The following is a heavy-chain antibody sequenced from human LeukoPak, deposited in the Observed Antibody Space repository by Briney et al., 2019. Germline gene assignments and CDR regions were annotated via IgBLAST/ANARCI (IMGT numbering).Heavy chain of an antibody. Sequence: SGGSLRLSCAASGLSFSNYWMHWVRQAPGKGLVWVSRINSEGSSTSYADSVKGRFTISRDNAKNTLYLQMNSLRAEDTAVYYCAKGGSKAPDYWSQGTLVTVSS. V-gene: IGHV3-74*01. CDR2: INSEGSST. CDR3: AKGGSKAPDY. D-gene: IGHD4-11*01. CDR1: GLSFSNYW. J-gene: IGHJ4*02.